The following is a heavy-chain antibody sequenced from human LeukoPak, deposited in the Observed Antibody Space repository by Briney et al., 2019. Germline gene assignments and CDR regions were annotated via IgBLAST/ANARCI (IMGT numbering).Heavy chain of an antibody. V-gene: IGHV3-30*02. D-gene: IGHD3-3*01. J-gene: IGHJ4*02. CDR3: ARGDHRAGRLRFLEWPQRGLDY. Sequence: PGGSLRLSCAASGFTFSNYAMHWVRQAPGKGLEWVAYMRSDGSTKYYADSVKGRFTISRDNSKNTLYVQMNSLRAEDTAVYYCARGDHRAGRLRFLEWPQRGLDYWGQGTLVTVSS. CDR1: GFTFSNYA. CDR2: MRSDGSTK.